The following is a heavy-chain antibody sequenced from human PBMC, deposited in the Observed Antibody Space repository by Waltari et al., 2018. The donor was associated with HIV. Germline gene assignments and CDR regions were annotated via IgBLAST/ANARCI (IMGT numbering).Heavy chain of an antibody. CDR1: GFPFKNFA. V-gene: IGHV3-33*01. CDR2: IYYDGSKK. CDR3: ARDYNYAPDY. D-gene: IGHD5-18*01. Sequence: QVQLVESGGGVVQHGRSLRLSCAASGFPFKNFAMNWVRQAPGKGLEWVGNIYYDGSKKFYGDSVRGRFTISRDNSKQILYLQMNSLRVEDTALYYCARDYNYAPDYWGQGTLVVVSS. J-gene: IGHJ4*02.